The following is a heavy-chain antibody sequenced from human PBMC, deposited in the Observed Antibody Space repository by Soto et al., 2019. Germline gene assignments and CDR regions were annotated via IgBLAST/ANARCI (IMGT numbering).Heavy chain of an antibody. CDR1: GGTFSSYA. CDR2: IIPIFGTA. J-gene: IGHJ3*02. V-gene: IGHV1-69*01. CDR3: ATESWNPEFDYGGNRNDAFYI. D-gene: IGHD4-17*01. Sequence: VQLVQSGAEVKKPGSSVKVSCKASGGTFSSYAISWVRQAPGKGLEWMGGIIPIFGTANYAQKFQGRVTIIADESTSTAYMELSSLRSEDTAVYYCATESWNPEFDYGGNRNDAFYIWGQGTMVTVSS.